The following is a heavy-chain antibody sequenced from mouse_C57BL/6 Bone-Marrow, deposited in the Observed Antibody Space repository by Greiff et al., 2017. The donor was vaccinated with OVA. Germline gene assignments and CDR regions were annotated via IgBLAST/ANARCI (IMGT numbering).Heavy chain of an antibody. CDR2: IYPGDGDT. Sequence: QVQLQQSGAELVKPGASVKISCKASGYAFSSYWMNWVKQRPGKGLEWIGQIYPGDGDTNYNGKFKGKATLTADKSSSTAYMQLSSLTSEDSAVYFCARERNYGTLAWFAYWGQGTLVTVSA. CDR3: ARERNYGTLAWFAY. CDR1: GYAFSSYW. J-gene: IGHJ3*01. V-gene: IGHV1-80*01. D-gene: IGHD2-1*01.